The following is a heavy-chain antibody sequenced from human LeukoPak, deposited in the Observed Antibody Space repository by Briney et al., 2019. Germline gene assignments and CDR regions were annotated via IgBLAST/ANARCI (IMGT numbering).Heavy chain of an antibody. D-gene: IGHD3-10*01. CDR1: GFTVSSNY. CDR2: IYSGGST. V-gene: IGHV3-66*01. J-gene: IGHJ4*02. CDR3: ARDLGRMVRFH. Sequence: GGSLRLSCAASGFTVSSNYMSWVRQAPGKGLEWVSVIYSGGSTYYADSVKGRFTISRDNSKNTLYLQMNSLRAEDTAVYYCARDLGRMVRFHWGQGTLVTVSS.